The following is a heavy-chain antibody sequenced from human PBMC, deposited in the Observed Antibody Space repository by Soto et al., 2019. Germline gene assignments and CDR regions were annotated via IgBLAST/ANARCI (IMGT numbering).Heavy chain of an antibody. V-gene: IGHV5-10-1*04. CDR3: VRPNFGALTHFDF. J-gene: IGHJ4*02. CDR1: GYIFTNHW. D-gene: IGHD3-16*01. CDR2: IDPSGSYT. Sequence: PGESLKISCNGSGYIFTNHWIHWVRQLPGKGLEWMGRIDPSGSYTNYNPSFEGQVTVSADESVSTAYLQWNTLKASDTAMYYCVRPNFGALTHFDFWGQGTLVTVSS.